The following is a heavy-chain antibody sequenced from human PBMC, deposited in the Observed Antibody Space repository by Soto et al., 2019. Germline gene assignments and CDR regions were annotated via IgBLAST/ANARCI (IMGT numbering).Heavy chain of an antibody. Sequence: GGSLRLSCAASGFTFSRYGMHWVRQAPGKGLEWVALISHDGSNEYYVDTVKGRLTVSRDNSKNTLYLQMNSLRAEDTAVYYCAKDTLGGDYYYGMDVWGQGTTVTVSS. D-gene: IGHD3-10*01. CDR2: ISHDGSNE. CDR3: AKDTLGGDYYYGMDV. CDR1: GFTFSRYG. V-gene: IGHV3-30*18. J-gene: IGHJ6*02.